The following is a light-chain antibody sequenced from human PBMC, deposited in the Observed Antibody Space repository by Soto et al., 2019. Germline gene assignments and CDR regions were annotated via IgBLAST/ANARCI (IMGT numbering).Light chain of an antibody. CDR3: GTWDSSLSAGGV. CDR2: ENN. Sequence: QSALPQPPSVSAAPGQKVTISCSGSSSNIGNNYVSWYQQLPGTAPKLLIYENNKRPSGIPDQFSGSKSGTSATLGITGLQTGDEADYYCGTWDSSLSAGGVFGTGTKVTVL. CDR1: SSNIGNNY. V-gene: IGLV1-51*02. J-gene: IGLJ1*01.